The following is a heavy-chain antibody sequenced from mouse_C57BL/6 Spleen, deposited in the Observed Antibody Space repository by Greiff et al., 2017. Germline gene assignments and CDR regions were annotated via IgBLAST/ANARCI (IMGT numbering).Heavy chain of an antibody. CDR1: GYTFTDYY. J-gene: IGHJ2*01. D-gene: IGHD2-2*01. CDR3: ARSEWLRRFDS. CDR2: INPNNGGP. Sequence: VQLQQSGPELVKPGASVKISCKASGYTFTDYYMNWVKQSHGKSLEWIGDINPNNGGPSYNQKFKGKATLTVDKSSSTAYMERRSLSSEGAAVYYWARSEWLRRFDSWGQDTTLTVSS. V-gene: IGHV1-26*01.